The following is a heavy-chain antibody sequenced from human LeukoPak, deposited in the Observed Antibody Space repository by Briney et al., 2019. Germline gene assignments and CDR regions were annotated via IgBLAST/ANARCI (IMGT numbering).Heavy chain of an antibody. Sequence: GGSLRLSCAASGFTFSSYSMNWVRQAPGKGLEWVSSISSSSSSIYYADSVKGRFPISRDNAKNSLYLQMNSLRAEDTAVYYCARGAARPLDYWGQGTLVTVSS. CDR1: GFTFSSYS. V-gene: IGHV3-21*04. J-gene: IGHJ4*02. D-gene: IGHD6-6*01. CDR3: ARGAARPLDY. CDR2: ISSSSSSI.